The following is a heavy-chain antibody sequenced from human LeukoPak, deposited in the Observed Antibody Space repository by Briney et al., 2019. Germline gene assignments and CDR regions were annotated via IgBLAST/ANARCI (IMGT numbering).Heavy chain of an antibody. CDR3: AKDGNYYDSSGYPILGTFDI. CDR1: GFTFSSQW. J-gene: IGHJ3*02. V-gene: IGHV3-74*01. D-gene: IGHD3-22*01. CDR2: INGDGRST. Sequence: SGGSLRLSCAASGFTFSSQWMHWVRQAPGKGLVWVSRINGDGRSTHYADSVEGRFTISRDNAKNTLYLQMNSLRAEDTAVYYCAKDGNYYDSSGYPILGTFDIWGQGTMVTVSS.